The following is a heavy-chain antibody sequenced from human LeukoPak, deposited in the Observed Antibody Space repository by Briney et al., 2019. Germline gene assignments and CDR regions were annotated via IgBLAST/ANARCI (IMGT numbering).Heavy chain of an antibody. D-gene: IGHD3-10*01. CDR3: AKHKGSGSYYLYSFDY. Sequence: PGGSLRLSCAASGFTFSTYAMSWVRQAPGKGLEWVSSISGSGGFTYYADSVKGRFTISRDNSKNTLYLQMNSLRAEDTAVYYCAKHKGSGSYYLYSFDYWGQGTLVTVCS. V-gene: IGHV3-23*01. J-gene: IGHJ4*02. CDR2: ISGSGGFT. CDR1: GFTFSTYA.